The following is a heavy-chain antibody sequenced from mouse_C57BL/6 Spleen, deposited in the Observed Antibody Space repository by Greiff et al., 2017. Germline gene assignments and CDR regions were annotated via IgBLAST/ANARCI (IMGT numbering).Heavy chain of an antibody. D-gene: IGHD2-4*01. CDR1: GYTFTGYW. J-gene: IGHJ1*03. CDR3: ASSQIDYDYDWYWYFDV. V-gene: IGHV1-9*01. CDR2: ILPGSGST. Sequence: QVQLQQSGAELMKPGASVKLSCKATGYTFTGYWIEWVKQRPGHGLEWIGEILPGSGSTNYNEKFKGKATFTADTSSNTAYMQLSSLTTEDSAIYYCASSQIDYDYDWYWYFDVWGTGTTVTVSS.